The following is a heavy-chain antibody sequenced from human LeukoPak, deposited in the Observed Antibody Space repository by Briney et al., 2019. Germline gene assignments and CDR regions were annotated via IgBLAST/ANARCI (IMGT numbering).Heavy chain of an antibody. V-gene: IGHV3-30*18. Sequence: RGSLRLSCAASGFTFSSYGMHWVRQAPGKGLEWVAVISYDGSNKYYADSVKGRFTISRDNSKNTLYLQMNSLRAEDTAVYYCANGPSMTLDYWGQGTLVTVSS. CDR2: ISYDGSNK. CDR3: ANGPSMTLDY. J-gene: IGHJ4*02. CDR1: GFTFSSYG. D-gene: IGHD2/OR15-2a*01.